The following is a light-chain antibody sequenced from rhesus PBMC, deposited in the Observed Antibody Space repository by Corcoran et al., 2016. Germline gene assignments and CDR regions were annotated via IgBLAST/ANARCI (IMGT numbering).Light chain of an antibody. CDR3: NSDASSINYI. V-gene: IGLV2-13*03. Sequence: QAAPTQSPSVSGSPGQSVTLSCTGTSSYSGGYNHVSWYQQHPGKAPKLMIYEVSKRPSGVSDRFSGSKSGNTASLSISGLQAEDEADSYCNSDASSINYIFGAGTRLTVL. CDR1: SSYSGGYNH. J-gene: IGLJ1*01. CDR2: EVS.